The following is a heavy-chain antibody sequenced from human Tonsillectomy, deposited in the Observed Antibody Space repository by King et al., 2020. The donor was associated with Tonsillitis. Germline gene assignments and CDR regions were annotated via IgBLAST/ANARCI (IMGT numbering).Heavy chain of an antibody. D-gene: IGHD3-10*02. Sequence: VQLVESGGGVVQPGGSLRLSCAASGFSFSNYGMHWVRQAPGKGLEWVAFIRSDGSIKYYADPVKGRFTISRDNSKNTQYLQINSPRPEDTAVYYCAKDVPAAFFDYWGQGTLVTVSS. J-gene: IGHJ4*02. CDR3: AKDVPAAFFDY. CDR2: IRSDGSIK. V-gene: IGHV3-30*02. CDR1: GFSFSNYG.